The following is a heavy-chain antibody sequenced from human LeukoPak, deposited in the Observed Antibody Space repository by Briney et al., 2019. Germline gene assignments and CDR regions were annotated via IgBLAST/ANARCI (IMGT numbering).Heavy chain of an antibody. D-gene: IGHD6-19*01. J-gene: IGHJ4*02. CDR1: GFTFSGYG. Sequence: TGGSLRLSCAASGFTFSGYGMHWVRQPPGRGLEWVAIIWHDGTDKYYADSVKGRFTISRDNSRNTLYLQMSSLRVEDTAVYYCARDFSSGWVDYWGQGTPVTVSS. CDR3: ARDFSSGWVDY. V-gene: IGHV3-33*01. CDR2: IWHDGTDK.